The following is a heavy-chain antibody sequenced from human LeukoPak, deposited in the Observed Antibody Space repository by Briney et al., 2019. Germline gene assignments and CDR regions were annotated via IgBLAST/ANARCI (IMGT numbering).Heavy chain of an antibody. V-gene: IGHV5-51*01. D-gene: IGHD6-13*01. Sequence: GESLKISCKGSGYSFTSYWIGWVRQLPGKGLEWMGIIYPGDSDTRYSPSFQGQVTISADKSISTAYLQWSSLKASDTAMYYCARRLNGRGSSWRFDYWGQGTLVTVSS. CDR3: ARRLNGRGSSWRFDY. J-gene: IGHJ4*02. CDR1: GYSFTSYW. CDR2: IYPGDSDT.